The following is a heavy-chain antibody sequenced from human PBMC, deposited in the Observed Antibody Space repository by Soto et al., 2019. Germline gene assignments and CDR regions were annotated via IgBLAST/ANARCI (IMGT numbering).Heavy chain of an antibody. D-gene: IGHD6-13*01. Sequence: EMQLLESGGGLVQAGGSLRLSCAASGFTVSSYALNWVRQAPGKGLAWVSGISASTYYTDSVKGRFTMSTDTSKNTLDLQMNSLRAEFTARYFCAIRMYSTRWYYLDYWRQGTLVTVSS. CDR1: GFTVSSYA. CDR3: AIRMYSTRWYYLDY. V-gene: IGHV3-23*01. CDR2: ISAST. J-gene: IGHJ4*02.